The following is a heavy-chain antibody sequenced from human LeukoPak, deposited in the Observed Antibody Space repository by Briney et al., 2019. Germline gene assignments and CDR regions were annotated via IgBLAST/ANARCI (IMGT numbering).Heavy chain of an antibody. CDR2: ISGSGGST. J-gene: IGHJ4*02. CDR1: GFTFSSYA. CDR3: AKSGYYDFWSGYSPGIFDY. D-gene: IGHD3-3*01. Sequence: PVGSLRLSCAASGFTFSSYAMSWVRQAPGKGLEWVSAISGSGGSTYYADSVKGRFTISRDNSKNTLYLQMNSLRAEDTAVYYCAKSGYYDFWSGYSPGIFDYWGQGTLVTVSS. V-gene: IGHV3-23*01.